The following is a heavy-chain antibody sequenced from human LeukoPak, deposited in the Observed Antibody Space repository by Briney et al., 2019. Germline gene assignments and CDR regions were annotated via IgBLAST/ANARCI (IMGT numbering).Heavy chain of an antibody. CDR2: ISGSGGST. CDR1: GFTFTTYT. J-gene: IGHJ4*02. V-gene: IGHV3-23*01. CDR3: AREIPGGATTLDY. D-gene: IGHD1-26*01. Sequence: PGGSLRLSCAASGFTFTTYTMRWVRQAPGKGLEWVSAISGSGGSTYYADSVKGRFTISRDNSKNTLYLQMNSLRAEDTAVYYCAREIPGGATTLDYWGQGTLVTVSS.